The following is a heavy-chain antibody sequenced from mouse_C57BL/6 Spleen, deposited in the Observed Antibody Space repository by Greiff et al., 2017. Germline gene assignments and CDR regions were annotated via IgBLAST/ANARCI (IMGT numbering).Heavy chain of an antibody. Sequence: EVQLVESGGGLVKPGGSLKLSCAASGFTFSSYAMSWVRQTPEQRLEWVATISDGGSYTYYPDNVKGRFTISRDNAKINLYLQMSHLKSEDTTMYYCARDRYYGSSYRYFDVGGTGTTVTVSS. J-gene: IGHJ1*03. CDR3: ARDRYYGSSYRYFDV. V-gene: IGHV5-4*01. CDR2: ISDGGSYT. D-gene: IGHD1-1*01. CDR1: GFTFSSYA.